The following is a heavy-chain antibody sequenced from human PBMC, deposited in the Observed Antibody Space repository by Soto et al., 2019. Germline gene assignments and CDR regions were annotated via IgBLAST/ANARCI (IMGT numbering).Heavy chain of an antibody. CDR3: AREMATINYYYYYGMDV. CDR1: GGTFSSYT. D-gene: IGHD5-12*01. J-gene: IGHJ6*02. CDR2: IIPILGIA. V-gene: IGHV1-69*08. Sequence: QVQLVQSGAEVKKPGSSVKVSCKASGGTFSSYTISWVRQAPGQGLEWMGRIIPILGIANYAQKFQGRVTITAXTSASXXYMELSSLRSEDTAVYYCAREMATINYYYYYGMDVWGQGTTVTVSS.